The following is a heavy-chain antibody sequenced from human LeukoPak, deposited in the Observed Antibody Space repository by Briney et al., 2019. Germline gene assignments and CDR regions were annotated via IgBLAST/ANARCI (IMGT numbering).Heavy chain of an antibody. CDR1: GFTFSDYY. J-gene: IGHJ4*02. CDR3: ARVKGRGNSDY. Sequence: KPEGSLRLSCAASGFTFSDYYMSWIRQPPGKGLEWIGEINHSGSTNYNPSLKSRVTISVDTSKNQFSLKLSSVTAADTAVYYCARVKGRGNSDYWGQGTLVTVSS. D-gene: IGHD2-21*01. V-gene: IGHV4-34*01. CDR2: INHSGST.